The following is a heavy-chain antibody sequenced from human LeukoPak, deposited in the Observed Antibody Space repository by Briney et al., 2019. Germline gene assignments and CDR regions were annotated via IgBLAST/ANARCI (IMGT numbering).Heavy chain of an antibody. CDR2: ITASGGST. CDR3: AKMGVTTERF. CDR1: GFTFSRYA. D-gene: IGHD4-17*01. Sequence: GGSLRLSCAASGFTFSRYAMSWVRQAPGKGLEWVSSITASGGSTYYADSVKGRFTISRDSSKNTLYLQMSSLRAEDTASYYCAKMGVTTERFRGQGTMVTVSS. J-gene: IGHJ3*01. V-gene: IGHV3-23*01.